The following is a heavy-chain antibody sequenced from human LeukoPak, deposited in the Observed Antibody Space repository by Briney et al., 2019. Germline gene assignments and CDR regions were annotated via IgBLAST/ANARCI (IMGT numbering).Heavy chain of an antibody. CDR1: GFIFSSYA. J-gene: IGHJ6*03. CDR3: AKMRGQYYHSYYMDA. V-gene: IGHV3-23*01. Sequence: GGSLRLSCAASGFIFSSYAMSWVRQAPGKGLEWVSYVGSGGSTYYSDSVKGRFTVSRDNSKSTLYLQMNSLTAEDTAVYYCAKMRGQYYHSYYMDAWGKGTTVTVSS. CDR2: VGSGGST.